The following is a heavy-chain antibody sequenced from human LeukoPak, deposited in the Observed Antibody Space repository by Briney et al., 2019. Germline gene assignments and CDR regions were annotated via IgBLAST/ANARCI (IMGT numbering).Heavy chain of an antibody. V-gene: IGHV3-48*01. Sequence: GGSLRLSCAASGFTFSSYSMNWVRQAPGKGLEWVSYISSSSTIYYADSVKGRFTISRDNAKNSLYLQMNSLRAEDTAVYYCARDQSHYDILTGYWYFDLWGRGTLVTVSS. D-gene: IGHD3-9*01. CDR2: ISSSSTI. CDR3: ARDQSHYDILTGYWYFDL. J-gene: IGHJ2*01. CDR1: GFTFSSYS.